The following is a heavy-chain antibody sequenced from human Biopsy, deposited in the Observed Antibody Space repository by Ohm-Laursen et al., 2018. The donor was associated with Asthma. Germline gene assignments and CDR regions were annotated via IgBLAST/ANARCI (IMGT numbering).Heavy chain of an antibody. CDR3: ARGCSGSDRIVYYYSGLEV. V-gene: IGHV1-69*13. D-gene: IGHD5-12*01. CDR1: DYIFPRYY. Sequence: SVKVSCKVSDYIFPRYYISWVRQAPGEGLEWMGGLIPVLGTPDHAQMFEGRVTITADESTSTAYMELSSLSSEDTAVYYCARGCSGSDRIVYYYSGLEVWGQGTTVTVSS. CDR2: LIPVLGTP. J-gene: IGHJ6*02.